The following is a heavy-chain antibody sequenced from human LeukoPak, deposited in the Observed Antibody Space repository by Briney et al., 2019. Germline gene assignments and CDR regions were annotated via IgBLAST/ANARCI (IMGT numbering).Heavy chain of an antibody. CDR2: IYRDGNT. Sequence: GGSLRLSCAASGLIVSSNYMSWVRQAPGKGLEWVSIIYRDGNTNYADSVKGGFTISRDNSKNTLSLQMNSLRAEDTAVYYCACSGPYSNGGVMTDYWGQGTPVTVSS. CDR3: ACSGPYSNGGVMTDY. V-gene: IGHV3-66*01. D-gene: IGHD6-19*01. J-gene: IGHJ4*02. CDR1: GLIVSSNY.